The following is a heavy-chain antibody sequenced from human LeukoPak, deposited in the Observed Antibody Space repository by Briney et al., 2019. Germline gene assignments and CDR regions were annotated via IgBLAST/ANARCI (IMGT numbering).Heavy chain of an antibody. Sequence: ASVKVSCKASGYTFAGYYMHWVRQAPGQGLEWMGWINPNSGGTNYAQKFQGRVTMTRDTSISTAYMELSRLRSDDTAVYYCARFDLVGVDFDYWGQGTLVTVSS. CDR1: GYTFAGYY. J-gene: IGHJ4*02. CDR2: INPNSGGT. V-gene: IGHV1-2*02. CDR3: ARFDLVGVDFDY. D-gene: IGHD1-26*01.